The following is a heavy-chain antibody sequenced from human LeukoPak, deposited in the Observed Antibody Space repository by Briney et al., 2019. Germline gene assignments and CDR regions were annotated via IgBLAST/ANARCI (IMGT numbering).Heavy chain of an antibody. CDR1: GFTFSTYA. CDR3: ARSNNIVGATYFDY. D-gene: IGHD1-26*01. Sequence: GGSLRLSRAASGFTFSTYAMHWVRQAPGKGLEYISSISSDGGSTYYADSVKGRFIISRDNSKNTLYLQMGRLRAEDMAVYYCARSNNIVGATYFDYWGQGTLVTVSS. V-gene: IGHV3-64*02. J-gene: IGHJ4*02. CDR2: ISSDGGST.